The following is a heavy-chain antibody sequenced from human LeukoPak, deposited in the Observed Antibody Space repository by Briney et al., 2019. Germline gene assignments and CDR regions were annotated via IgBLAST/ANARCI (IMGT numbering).Heavy chain of an antibody. J-gene: IGHJ4*02. Sequence: SETLSLTCTVSGGSISSSSYYWGWIRQPPGKGLEWIGSIYYSGSTYYNPSLKSRVTISVDTSKNQFSLKLSSVTAADTAVYYCARDPQYCSSTSCYGYWGQGTLVTVSS. CDR2: IYYSGST. CDR3: ARDPQYCSSTSCYGY. CDR1: GGSISSSSYY. V-gene: IGHV4-39*07. D-gene: IGHD2-2*01.